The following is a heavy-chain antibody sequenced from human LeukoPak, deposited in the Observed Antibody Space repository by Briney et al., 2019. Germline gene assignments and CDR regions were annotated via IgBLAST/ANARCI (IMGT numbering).Heavy chain of an antibody. CDR3: ARGVLGYSYGFDY. V-gene: IGHV3-53*04. D-gene: IGHD5-18*01. CDR2: IFSGGTT. J-gene: IGHJ4*02. Sequence: GGSLRLSCAASGFTVSSNYMSWVRQAPGKGLEWISVIFSGGTTYYADSVKGRFTISRHNSENTLYLQMNSLRGEDTAVYYCARGVLGYSYGFDYWGQGTLVTVSS. CDR1: GFTVSSNY.